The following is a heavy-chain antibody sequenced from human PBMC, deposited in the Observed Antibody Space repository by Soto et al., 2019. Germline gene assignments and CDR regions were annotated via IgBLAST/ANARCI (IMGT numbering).Heavy chain of an antibody. D-gene: IGHD1-26*01. V-gene: IGHV4-59*01. CDR1: GGSISVYY. J-gene: IGHJ4*02. Sequence: SETLSLTCTISGGSISVYYWSWIRQPPGQALEWIGYIYDSGSPYYNPSLRSRVIISADTSKNQISLKLTSATAADTAVYYCARGVGSSPPRYWGRGALVTVSS. CDR3: ARGVGSSPPRY. CDR2: IYDSGSP.